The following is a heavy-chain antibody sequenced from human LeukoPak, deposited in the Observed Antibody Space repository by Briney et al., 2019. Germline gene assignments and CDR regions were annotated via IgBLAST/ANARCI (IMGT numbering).Heavy chain of an antibody. CDR3: AKDSYSGSYYRD. J-gene: IGHJ4*02. CDR2: ISWNSGSI. D-gene: IGHD1-26*01. CDR1: GFTFDDYA. V-gene: IGHV3-9*01. Sequence: PGGSLRLSCAASGFTFDDYAMHWVRQAPGKGLEWVSGISWNSGSIGYADSVKGRFTISRDNAKNSLYLQMNSLRAEDTALCYCAKDSYSGSYYRDWGQGTLVTVSS.